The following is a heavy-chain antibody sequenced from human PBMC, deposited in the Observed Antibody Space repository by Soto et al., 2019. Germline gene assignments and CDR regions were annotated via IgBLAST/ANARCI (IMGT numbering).Heavy chain of an antibody. CDR1: GFTFSTYA. CDR3: AKYRPRTTSGYFFDS. CDR2: CSARGLNT. V-gene: IGHV3-23*01. Sequence: EVQLLESGGKLVQPGGALTLSCAASGFTFSTYAMAWVRQAPWKGLEWVSGCSARGLNTDYADPVKGRFYNSSDNSKNTVSLHMNSLRAADTALYYCAKYRPRTTSGYFFDSWGQGTPVTVSS. D-gene: IGHD1-1*01. J-gene: IGHJ4*02.